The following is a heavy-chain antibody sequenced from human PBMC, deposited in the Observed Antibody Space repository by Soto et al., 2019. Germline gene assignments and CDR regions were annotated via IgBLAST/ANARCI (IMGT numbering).Heavy chain of an antibody. CDR3: ASAVLSGSYYYFDY. CDR1: SCSISIYY. Sequence: PSETLSLTCSVSSCSISIYYWYWVRQPPGKGLEWIGYIYYSGSTNYNPSLKSRVTISVDTSKNQFSLKLSSVTAADTAVYYCASAVLSGSYYYFDYWGQGTLVTVS. CDR2: IYYSGST. J-gene: IGHJ4*02. V-gene: IGHV4-59*08. D-gene: IGHD1-26*01.